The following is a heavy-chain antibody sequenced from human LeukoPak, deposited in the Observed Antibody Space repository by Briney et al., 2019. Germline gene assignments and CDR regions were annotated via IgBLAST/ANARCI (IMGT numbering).Heavy chain of an antibody. CDR1: GGSIISAGYD. CDR3: ARDQKVTNNNLRYYYYMDV. V-gene: IGHV4-31*03. Sequence: SQTLSLTCTVSGGSIISAGYDWSWIRQHPGKGLEWIVYIYYGGSTYYNPSLRSRVTISIDTSKTQSSLKLSSVPAADTALYYYARDQKVTNNNLRYYYYMDVWGKGTTVTASS. CDR2: IYYGGST. J-gene: IGHJ6*03. D-gene: IGHD1-14*01.